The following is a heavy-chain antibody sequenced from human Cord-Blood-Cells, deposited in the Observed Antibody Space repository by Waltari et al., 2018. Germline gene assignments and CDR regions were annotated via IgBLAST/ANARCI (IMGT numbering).Heavy chain of an antibody. CDR2: IYPGNADA. J-gene: IGHJ4*02. Sequence: EVQLVQSGAEVKKPGESLKISCKGSGYSFTSYWIGRVRQMPGKGLEWMGIIYPGNADARYSPSFQVQVTSSADKSISTAYLQWSSLKASDTAMYYCARRGSSSWFDYWGQGTLVTVSS. CDR1: GYSFTSYW. V-gene: IGHV5-51*01. CDR3: ARRGSSSWFDY. D-gene: IGHD6-13*01.